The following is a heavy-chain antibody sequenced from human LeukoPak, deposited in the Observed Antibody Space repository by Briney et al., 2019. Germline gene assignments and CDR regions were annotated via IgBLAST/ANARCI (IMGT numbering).Heavy chain of an antibody. J-gene: IGHJ5*02. CDR2: ISYDGGDK. CDR3: ARYGSGSRRFDP. V-gene: IGHV3-30*03. CDR1: GFIFSNYG. Sequence: GGSLRLSCTASGFIFSNYGMHWVRQAPGKGLEWVAVISYDGGDKYYGDSVKGRFTVSRDNSKNTLYLQMNSLRTEDTAVYYCARYGSGSRRFDPWGQGTLVTVSS. D-gene: IGHD3-10*01.